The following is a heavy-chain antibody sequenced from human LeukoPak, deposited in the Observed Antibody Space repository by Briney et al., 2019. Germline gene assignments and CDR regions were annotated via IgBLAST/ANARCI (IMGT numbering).Heavy chain of an antibody. D-gene: IGHD2-15*01. CDR2: IYYSGST. CDR1: GYFISSGYY. V-gene: IGHV4-38-2*02. Sequence: KSSETLSLTCTVSGYFISSGYYWGWIRQPPGKGLEWIGSIYYSGSTYYNPSLKNRVTISVDTSKNQFSLKLSSVTAADTAVYYCASGGSPFIYYFDYWGQGTLVTVSS. J-gene: IGHJ4*02. CDR3: ASGGSPFIYYFDY.